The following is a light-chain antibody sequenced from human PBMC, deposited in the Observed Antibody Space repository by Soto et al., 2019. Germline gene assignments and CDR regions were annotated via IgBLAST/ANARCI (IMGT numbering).Light chain of an antibody. CDR2: GAS. CDR1: QSVGSN. V-gene: IGKV3-15*01. Sequence: EIVMTQSPATLSVSPGERATLSCRASQSVGSNLAWYQQKPGQAPSLLIYGASTRATGIPARFSGSGSGTGFTLTITSLQSEDFAVYYCQQYNNRPPLTFGGGTKVEIK. J-gene: IGKJ4*01. CDR3: QQYNNRPPLT.